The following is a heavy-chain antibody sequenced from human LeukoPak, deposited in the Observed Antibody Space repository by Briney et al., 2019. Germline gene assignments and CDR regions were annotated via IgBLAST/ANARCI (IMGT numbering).Heavy chain of an antibody. Sequence: ASVKVSCKASGYTFTSYGISWVRQAPGQGLEWMGWISAYNGNTNYAQKLQGRVTMTTDTSASTAYMELRSLRSDDTAVYYCARDRVSGYYGPGTPDYWGQGTLVTVSS. CDR3: ARDRVSGYYGPGTPDY. V-gene: IGHV1-18*01. D-gene: IGHD3-10*01. CDR1: GYTFTSYG. CDR2: ISAYNGNT. J-gene: IGHJ4*02.